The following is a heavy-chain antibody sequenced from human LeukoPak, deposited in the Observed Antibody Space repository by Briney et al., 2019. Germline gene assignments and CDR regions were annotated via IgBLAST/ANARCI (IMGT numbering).Heavy chain of an antibody. CDR2: IKQDGSEK. CDR1: GFTVSSNY. CDR3: ARDVIKYYDFWSGYTHWYFDL. D-gene: IGHD3-3*01. Sequence: PGGSLRLSCAASGFTVSSNYMSWVRQAPGKGLEWVANIKQDGSEKYYVDSVKGRFTISRDNAKNSLYLQMNSLRAEETAVYYCARDVIKYYDFWSGYTHWYFDLWGRGTLVTVSS. V-gene: IGHV3-7*01. J-gene: IGHJ2*01.